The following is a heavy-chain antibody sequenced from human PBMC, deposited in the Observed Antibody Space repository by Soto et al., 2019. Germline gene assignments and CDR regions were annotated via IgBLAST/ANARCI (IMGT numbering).Heavy chain of an antibody. CDR2: IYHSGST. CDR3: ARGDDPHFYYGMAV. J-gene: IGHJ6*02. Sequence: QVQLQESGPGLVKPSGTLSLTCAVSGGSMSSGYWWSWVRQPPGKGLEWIGEIYHSGSTNYNPSLTSRVTISVDKSKNQFSLKLSSVTAADTAVYYCARGDDPHFYYGMAVWGQGTTVTVSS. CDR1: GGSMSSGYW. D-gene: IGHD1-1*01. V-gene: IGHV4-4*02.